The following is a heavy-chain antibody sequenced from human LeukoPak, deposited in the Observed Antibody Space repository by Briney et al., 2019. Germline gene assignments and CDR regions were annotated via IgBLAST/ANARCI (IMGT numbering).Heavy chain of an antibody. CDR2: ISAYNGNT. D-gene: IGHD2-8*01. CDR3: ARGFYCTNGVCARSDY. CDR1: GYTFTNYG. J-gene: IGHJ4*02. Sequence: GASVKVSCKASGYTFTNYGISWVRQAPGQGLEWMGWISAYNGNTNYAQKLQGRVTMTTDTSTSTAYMELRTLRSDDTAVYYCARGFYCTNGVCARSDYWGQGTLVTVSS. V-gene: IGHV1-18*01.